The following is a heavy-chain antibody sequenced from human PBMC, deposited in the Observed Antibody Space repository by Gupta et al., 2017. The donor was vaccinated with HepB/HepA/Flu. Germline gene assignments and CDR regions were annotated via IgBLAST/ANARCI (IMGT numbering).Heavy chain of an antibody. CDR1: GFDFIDAW. Sequence: EVQLVESGGDLVKPGGSLRLSCAASGFDFIDAWMSWVRQAPGKGLEWVGRIKSKINGATRDFAAPVRGRVIISRDDSKNIVYLQMTSLKIEDTGVYYCTAGVGKSDFDHWGQGTVVTVSP. CDR3: TAGVGKSDFDH. V-gene: IGHV3-15*01. D-gene: IGHD1-26*01. CDR2: IKSKINGATR. J-gene: IGHJ4*02.